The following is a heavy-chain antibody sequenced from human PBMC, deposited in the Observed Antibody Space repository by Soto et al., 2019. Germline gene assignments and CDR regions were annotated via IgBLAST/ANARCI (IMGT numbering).Heavy chain of an antibody. D-gene: IGHD6-13*01. J-gene: IGHJ5*02. CDR1: GYTFTSYD. CDR2: MNPNSGNT. Sequence: QVQLVQSGAEVKKPGASVKVSCKASGYTFTSYDINWVRQATGQRLEWMGWMNPNSGNTGYAQKFQGRVTMTRNTSISTAYMELSSLRSEDTAVYYCARGRGELVEIRANWFDPWGQGTLVTVSS. V-gene: IGHV1-8*01. CDR3: ARGRGELVEIRANWFDP.